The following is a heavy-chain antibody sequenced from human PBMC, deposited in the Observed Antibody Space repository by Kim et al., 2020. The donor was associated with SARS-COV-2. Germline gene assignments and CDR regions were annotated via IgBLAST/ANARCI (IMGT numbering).Heavy chain of an antibody. CDR2: NI. D-gene: IGHD5-12*01. Sequence: NIKYSQKFKGSATLTWATSASTAYMELRALTSEDTAVYYCARDLLHSGYDYWGQGTLVTVSS. V-gene: IGHV1-3*01. J-gene: IGHJ4*02. CDR3: ARDLLHSGYDY.